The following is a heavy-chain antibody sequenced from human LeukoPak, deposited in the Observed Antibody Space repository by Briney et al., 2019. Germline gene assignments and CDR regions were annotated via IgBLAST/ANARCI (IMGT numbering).Heavy chain of an antibody. CDR1: GFTFSSYG. Sequence: GGSLRVSCAASGFTFSSYGRHGLRQAPGKGLAGVAVIWYDGSNKYYADSVKGRFTISRDNSKNTLYLQMNSLRAEDTAVYYCARSGGYSGYDFQYYFDYWGQGTLVTVSS. D-gene: IGHD5-12*01. J-gene: IGHJ4*02. CDR3: ARSGGYSGYDFQYYFDY. CDR2: IWYDGSNK. V-gene: IGHV3-33*01.